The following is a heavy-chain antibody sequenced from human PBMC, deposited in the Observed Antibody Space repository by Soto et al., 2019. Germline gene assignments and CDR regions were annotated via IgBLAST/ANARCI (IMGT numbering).Heavy chain of an antibody. CDR1: GFTFSNYG. Sequence: GGSLRLSCAASGFTFSNYGMHWVRQAPGKGLEWVAIIWHDGNNKYYADSVRGRFIISRDNSKNRLYLQMNSLRAEDTAVNYCASDLVGASDSYGLDVWGQGTPVTVSS. J-gene: IGHJ6*02. CDR2: IWHDGNNK. D-gene: IGHD1-26*01. V-gene: IGHV3-33*01. CDR3: ASDLVGASDSYGLDV.